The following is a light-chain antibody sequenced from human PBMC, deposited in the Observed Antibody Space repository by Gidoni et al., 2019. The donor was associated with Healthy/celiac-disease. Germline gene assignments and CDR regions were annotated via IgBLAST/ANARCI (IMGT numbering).Light chain of an antibody. Sequence: NFMLTQPHSVSESPGQTVTISCTRSSGSIVSNYVQWYQQRPGSAPTTVIYEDNQRPSGVPDRFSGSIDSSSNSASLTISGLKTEDEADYYCQSYDSSNRVFGGGTKLTVL. V-gene: IGLV6-57*04. CDR1: SGSIVSNY. CDR3: QSYDSSNRV. CDR2: EDN. J-gene: IGLJ3*02.